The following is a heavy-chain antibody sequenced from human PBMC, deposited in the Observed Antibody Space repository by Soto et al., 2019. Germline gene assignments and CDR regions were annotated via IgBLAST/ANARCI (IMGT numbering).Heavy chain of an antibody. V-gene: IGHV3-33*01. J-gene: IGHJ4*02. CDR1: GFTLGSYG. CDR2: IWSDGSNK. Sequence: GGSLRLSCAASGFTLGSYGMHWVRQAPGKGLEWVAVIWSDGSNKYYADSVKGRFTISRDNSKNTLYLQMNSLRGEDTAMYYCARFYNSGNYYPPDYWGQGTLVTVSS. CDR3: ARFYNSGNYYPPDY. D-gene: IGHD3-10*01.